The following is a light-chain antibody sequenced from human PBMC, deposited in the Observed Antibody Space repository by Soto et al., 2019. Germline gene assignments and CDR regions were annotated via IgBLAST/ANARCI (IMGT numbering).Light chain of an antibody. Sequence: EIVLTQSPGTLSLSPGERATLSCRASQSVSSSSLAWYQQKPGQAPRLLIYGASSRATGIPDRFSGSGSGTDFTLTIIRLEPEEFAVYYCQQYGSSPPMYTFGQGTKLEIK. CDR1: QSVSSSS. CDR3: QQYGSSPPMYT. J-gene: IGKJ2*01. CDR2: GAS. V-gene: IGKV3-20*01.